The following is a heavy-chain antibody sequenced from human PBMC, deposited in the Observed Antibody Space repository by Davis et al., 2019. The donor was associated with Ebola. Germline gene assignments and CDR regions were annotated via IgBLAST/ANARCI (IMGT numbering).Heavy chain of an antibody. Sequence: PGGSLRLSCAASGFTFSDYYMSWIRQAPGKGLEWVSYISSSGSTIYYADSVKGRFTISRDNAKNSLYLQMNSLRAEDTAVYYCARDRWSSSFDVGWFDPWGQGTLVTVSS. V-gene: IGHV3-11*01. CDR1: GFTFSDYY. J-gene: IGHJ5*02. CDR3: ARDRWSSSFDVGWFDP. CDR2: ISSSGSTI. D-gene: IGHD6-13*01.